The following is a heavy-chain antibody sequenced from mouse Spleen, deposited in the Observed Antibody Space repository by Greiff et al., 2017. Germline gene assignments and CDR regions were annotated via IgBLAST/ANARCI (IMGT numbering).Heavy chain of an antibody. Sequence: EVQLQQSGPELVKPGASVKISCKASGYTFTDYYMNWVKQSHGKSLEWIGDINPNNGGTSYNQKFKGKATLTVDKSSSTAYMELRSLTSEDSAVYYCARERNWDRYFDVWGAGTTVTVSS. CDR2: INPNNGGT. V-gene: IGHV1-26*01. J-gene: IGHJ1*01. CDR1: GYTFTDYY. CDR3: ARERNWDRYFDV. D-gene: IGHD4-1*01.